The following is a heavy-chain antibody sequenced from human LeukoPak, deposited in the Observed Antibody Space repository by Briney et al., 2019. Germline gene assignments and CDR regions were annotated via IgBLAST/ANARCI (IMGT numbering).Heavy chain of an antibody. D-gene: IGHD2-2*01. CDR2: ISVYNGNT. J-gene: IGHJ3*02. Sequence: EASVKVSCKASGYTFTNYGISWVRQAPGQRLEWMGWISVYNGNTNYAQRLQGRVTMTTDTSTSTAYMELRSLRSDDTAVYYCARPRRCSSTTCTDAFDIWGQGTMVTVSS. CDR1: GYTFTNYG. V-gene: IGHV1-18*01. CDR3: ARPRRCSSTTCTDAFDI.